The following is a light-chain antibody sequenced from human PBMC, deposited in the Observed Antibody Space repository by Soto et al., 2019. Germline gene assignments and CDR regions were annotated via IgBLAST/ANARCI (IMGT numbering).Light chain of an antibody. Sequence: QSALTQPPSASGSPGQSVTISCTGTSSDVGGYNSVSWYQQHPGKAPKLMIYEVSKRPSGVPDRFSGSKSGNTASLTVSGLQAEDEADYYCSSYAGSNNFRVFVNGTKVTVL. CDR3: SSYAGSNNFRV. CDR1: SSDVGGYNS. J-gene: IGLJ1*01. CDR2: EVS. V-gene: IGLV2-8*01.